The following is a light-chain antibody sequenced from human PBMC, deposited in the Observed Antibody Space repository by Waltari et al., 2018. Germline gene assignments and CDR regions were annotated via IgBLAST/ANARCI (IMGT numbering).Light chain of an antibody. CDR3: QQSFSSPWT. J-gene: IGKJ1*01. CDR2: GAS. Sequence: DIQMTQSPSSLSASIGDTIPVTCRASQNIRTYLNWYQQNPAKAPKLLIFGASSLPRGVPSRFSGSASGTEFTLTITNLQPDDFATYFCQQSFSSPWTFGQGTTV. V-gene: IGKV1-39*01. CDR1: QNIRTY.